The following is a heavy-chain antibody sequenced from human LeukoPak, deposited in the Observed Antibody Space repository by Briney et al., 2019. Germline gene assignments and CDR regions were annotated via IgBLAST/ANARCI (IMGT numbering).Heavy chain of an antibody. D-gene: IGHD6-19*01. CDR2: INHSGST. CDR3: ARAPRVSSGWRPRGPLNAFDI. J-gene: IGHJ3*02. CDR1: GVSFSGYY. Sequence: SETLSLTCAVYGVSFSGYYWSWIRQPPGKGLEWIGEINHSGSTNYNPSLKSRVTISVDTPKNQFSLKLSSVTAADTAVYYCARAPRVSSGWRPRGPLNAFDIWGQGTMVTVSS. V-gene: IGHV4-34*01.